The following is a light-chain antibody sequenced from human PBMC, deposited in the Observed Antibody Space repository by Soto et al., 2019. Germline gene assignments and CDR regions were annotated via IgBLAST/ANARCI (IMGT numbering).Light chain of an antibody. CDR1: QNINKW. CDR3: QQYDM. V-gene: IGKV1-5*01. Sequence: EIKLTQSPATLSASAGDRVTITCGASQNINKWLAWYQQKPGKAPKVLIYDASSLGSGVPSRFSGSGSGTEFTLTNTSLQPDDFSTYYCQQYDMFGPRTHVEIK. CDR2: DAS. J-gene: IGKJ1*01.